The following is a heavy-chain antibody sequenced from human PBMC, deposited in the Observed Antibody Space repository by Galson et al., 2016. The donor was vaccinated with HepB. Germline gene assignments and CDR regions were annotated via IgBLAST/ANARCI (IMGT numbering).Heavy chain of an antibody. CDR2: IDPSDSYT. V-gene: IGHV5-10-1*01. CDR1: GYNFTNYW. CDR3: ARKVLAYASGTYYNAQSDY. J-gene: IGHJ4*02. D-gene: IGHD3-10*01. Sequence: QSGAEVKKPGESLRISCKGSGYNFTNYWIIWVRQMPGKGLEWMGRIDPSDSYTNYSPSSQGHVTISSDRSMSTAYLQWSSLHAPDTAIYYCARKVLAYASGTYYNAQSDYWGRGTLVTVSS.